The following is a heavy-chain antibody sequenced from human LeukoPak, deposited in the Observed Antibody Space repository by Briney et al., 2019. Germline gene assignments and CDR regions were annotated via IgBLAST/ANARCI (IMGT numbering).Heavy chain of an antibody. J-gene: IGHJ4*02. CDR3: TTLSGIAVAGTVLY. CDR2: IRSKANSYAT. V-gene: IGHV3-73*01. Sequence: GGSLRLSCAASGFTFSGSAMHWVRQASGKGLEWVGRIRSKANSYATAYAASVKGRFTISRDDSKNTAYLQVNSLKTEDTAVYYCTTLSGIAVAGTVLYWGQGTLVTVSS. CDR1: GFTFSGSA. D-gene: IGHD6-19*01.